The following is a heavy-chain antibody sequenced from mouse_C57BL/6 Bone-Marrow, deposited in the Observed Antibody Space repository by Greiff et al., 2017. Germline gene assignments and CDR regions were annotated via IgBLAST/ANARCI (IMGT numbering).Heavy chain of an antibody. J-gene: IGHJ3*01. CDR1: GYTFPSYW. CDR3: AIFYGIFAY. D-gene: IGHD2-1*01. Sequence: QVQLQQPGAELVRPGPSVQLSCKASGYTFPSYWMNWVKQRPGQGLEWIGVIDPSDSYPNYNQKFQGQATLTVDTSSRTAYMQLSSLTSEDSAVYYCAIFYGIFAYGGQGTLVTVSA. CDR2: IDPSDSYP. V-gene: IGHV1-59*01.